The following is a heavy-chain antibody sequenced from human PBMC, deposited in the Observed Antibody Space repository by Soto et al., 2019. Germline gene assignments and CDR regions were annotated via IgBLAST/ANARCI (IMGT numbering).Heavy chain of an antibody. CDR2: IYPGDSDT. V-gene: IGHV5-51*01. D-gene: IGHD3-22*01. CDR3: ARSPLPRDWYDSSPKDGWFDP. Sequence: PGESLKISCKGSGYSFTSYWIGWVRQMPGKGLEWMGIIYPGDSDTRYSPSFQGQVTISADKSISTAYLQWSSLKASYTAMYYCARSPLPRDWYDSSPKDGWFDPWGQGTLVIVSS. J-gene: IGHJ5*02. CDR1: GYSFTSYW.